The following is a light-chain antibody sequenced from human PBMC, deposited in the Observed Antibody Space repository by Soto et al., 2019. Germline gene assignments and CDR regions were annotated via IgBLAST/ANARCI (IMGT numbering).Light chain of an antibody. Sequence: QSALTQPASVSGSPGQSITVSCTGTSSDVGGYNSVSWYQQHPGKPPKLIIYEVSNRPSGVSDRFSGSKSGNTASLTISGPQAEDEADYYCSSYTSTSSYVFATGTKVTV. CDR1: SSDVGGYNS. V-gene: IGLV2-14*03. J-gene: IGLJ1*01. CDR2: EVS. CDR3: SSYTSTSSYV.